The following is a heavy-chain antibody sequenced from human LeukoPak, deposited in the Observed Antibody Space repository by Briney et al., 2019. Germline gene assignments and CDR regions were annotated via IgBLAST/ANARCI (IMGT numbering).Heavy chain of an antibody. CDR2: ISSSGSTI. CDR1: GFTFSDYY. V-gene: IGHV3-11*01. Sequence: GGSLRLSCAASGFTFSDYYMSWIRQAPGKGLEWVSYISSSGSTIYYADSVKGRFTISRDNAKNSLYLQMNSLRAEDTALYYCAKDIHSSSWPYYYYGMDVWGQGTTVTVSS. D-gene: IGHD6-13*01. J-gene: IGHJ6*02. CDR3: AKDIHSSSWPYYYYGMDV.